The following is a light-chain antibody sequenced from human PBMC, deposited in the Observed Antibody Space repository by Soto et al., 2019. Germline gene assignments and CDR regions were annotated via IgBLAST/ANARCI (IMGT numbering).Light chain of an antibody. J-gene: IGLJ1*01. CDR2: DVT. CDR3: LSYSSSTSPYV. V-gene: IGLV2-14*01. CDR1: SSDVGGYNF. Sequence: QSALTQPASVSGSPGQSITISCTGTSSDVGGYNFVSWYQQHPGKAPKLMIYDVTNRPSGVSNRFSGSKSGNTASLTISGLQAEDEADYYSLSYSSSTSPYVLGTATKVTVL.